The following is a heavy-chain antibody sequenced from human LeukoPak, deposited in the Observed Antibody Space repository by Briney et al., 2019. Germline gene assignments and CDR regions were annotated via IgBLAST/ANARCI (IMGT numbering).Heavy chain of an antibody. CDR2: ISYDGSNK. Sequence: GGSLRLSCAASGFTFSNYWMSWVRQAPGKGLEWVAVISYDGSNKYYADSVKGRFTISRDNSKNTLYLQMNSLRAEDTAVYYCSGSGWYGERDYWGQGTLVTVSS. CDR1: GFTFSNYW. J-gene: IGHJ4*02. CDR3: SGSGWYGERDY. D-gene: IGHD6-19*01. V-gene: IGHV3-30-3*01.